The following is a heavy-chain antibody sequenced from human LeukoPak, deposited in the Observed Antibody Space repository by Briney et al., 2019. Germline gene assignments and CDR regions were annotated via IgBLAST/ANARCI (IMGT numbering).Heavy chain of an antibody. V-gene: IGHV4-59*05. J-gene: IGHJ4*02. D-gene: IGHD5-18*01. CDR2: IYYRGSS. Sequence: SETLSLTCAVYGGSFSGYYWSWIRQPPGKGLEWIGSIYYRGSSYYNPSLKSRVTLSVDTYKNQFSLKLRSVTAADTAVHYCARHRRGRSGTSMSDFDYGGQGTLVTVSS. CDR1: GGSFSGYY. CDR3: ARHRRGRSGTSMSDFDY.